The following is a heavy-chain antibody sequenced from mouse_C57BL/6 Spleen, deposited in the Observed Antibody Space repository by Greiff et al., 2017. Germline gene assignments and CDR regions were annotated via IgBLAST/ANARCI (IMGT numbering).Heavy chain of an antibody. V-gene: IGHV1-62-2*01. CDR1: GYTFTEYT. Sequence: VQLKEPGAELVKPGASVKLSCKASGYTFTEYTIHWVKQRSGQGLEWIGWIYPGSGSIKYNENFKDKATLTVDKSSSTVYMELSRLTSEDSAVYICARHERYSIDYWGQGTALTVSS. CDR2: IYPGSGSI. CDR3: ARHERYSIDY. J-gene: IGHJ2*01. D-gene: IGHD2-12*01.